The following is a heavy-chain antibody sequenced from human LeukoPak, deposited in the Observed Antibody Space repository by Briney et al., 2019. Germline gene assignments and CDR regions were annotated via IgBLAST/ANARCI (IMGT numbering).Heavy chain of an antibody. V-gene: IGHV1-2*02. J-gene: IGHJ4*02. CDR3: ARETPYSGYDPGDFDY. D-gene: IGHD5-12*01. Sequence: GASVKVSCKASGYTFTGYYMHWVRQAPGQGLEWMGWINPNSGGTNYAQKFQDRVTMTRDTSISTAYMELSRLRSDDTAVYYCARETPYSGYDPGDFDYWGQGTLVTVSS. CDR2: INPNSGGT. CDR1: GYTFTGYY.